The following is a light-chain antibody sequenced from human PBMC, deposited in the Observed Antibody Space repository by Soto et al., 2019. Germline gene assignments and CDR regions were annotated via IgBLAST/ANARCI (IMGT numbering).Light chain of an antibody. CDR1: QSISTY. CDR2: AAS. J-gene: IGKJ1*01. V-gene: IGKV1-39*01. CDR3: NHSFTTPRT. Sequence: DIQLTQSPSSLSASVGDRLTITCRASQSISTYLNWYQQKSGKAPKVLIFAASSLKSGVPSRFSGSGSGTDVTITSTSILHADFATYYFNHSFTTPRTFGQGTKVEIK.